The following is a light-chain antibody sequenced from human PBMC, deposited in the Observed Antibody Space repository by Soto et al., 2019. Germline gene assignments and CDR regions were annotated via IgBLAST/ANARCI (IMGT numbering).Light chain of an antibody. CDR2: SAS. J-gene: IGKJ3*01. CDR3: QQDGSSPQT. V-gene: IGKV3-20*01. Sequence: EIVLTQSPGTLSLSPGERATLSCRASQSVSNNYLAWYQQRPGQAPRLLIDSASSRATDIPDRFSGSGSGTDLTLTISRLETEGGAAYYCQQDGSSPQTFGPATKGDIK. CDR1: QSVSNNY.